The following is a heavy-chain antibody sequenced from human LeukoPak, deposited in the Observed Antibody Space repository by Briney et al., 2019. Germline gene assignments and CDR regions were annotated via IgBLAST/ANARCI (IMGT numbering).Heavy chain of an antibody. D-gene: IGHD6-13*01. CDR2: IYSSGST. V-gene: IGHV4-59*01. Sequence: SETLSLTCTVSGGSIGSYYWSWIRQPPGKGLEWIGYIYSSGSTNYNPPLKSRVTISLDTSKNQFSLKLSFVTAADTAVYYCARGEAAPGTGGLGWFAPWGKGTLVTVPS. CDR3: ARGEAAPGTGGLGWFAP. J-gene: IGHJ5*02. CDR1: GGSIGSYY.